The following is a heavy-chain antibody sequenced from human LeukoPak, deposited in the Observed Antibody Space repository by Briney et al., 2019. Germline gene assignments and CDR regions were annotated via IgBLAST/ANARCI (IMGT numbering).Heavy chain of an antibody. J-gene: IGHJ4*02. D-gene: IGHD6-19*01. CDR1: SGSISSGGYY. Sequence: PSETLSLTCTVSSGSISSGGYYWSWIRQPPGKGLEWIGYIYHSGSTYYNPSLKSRVTISVDRSKNQFSLKLSSVTAADTAVYYCARVRYSSGWPDYWGXGTLVTVSS. V-gene: IGHV4-30-2*01. CDR2: IYHSGST. CDR3: ARVRYSSGWPDY.